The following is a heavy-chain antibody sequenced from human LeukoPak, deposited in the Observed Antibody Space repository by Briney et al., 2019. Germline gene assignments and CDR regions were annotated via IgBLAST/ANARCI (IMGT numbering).Heavy chain of an antibody. CDR3: ARRGGSNGWGDFDI. CDR2: MSYDGVLQ. CDR1: GFTFSNHA. Sequence: QPGRSLRLSCAASGFTFSNHAMHWVRAVPGEGLQWLAAMSYDGVLQHYADSVKGRFTISRDNSRSTLYLQMNSLSREDTALYYCARRGGSNGWGDFDIWGQGTMVTVSS. D-gene: IGHD6-19*01. J-gene: IGHJ3*02. V-gene: IGHV3-30*04.